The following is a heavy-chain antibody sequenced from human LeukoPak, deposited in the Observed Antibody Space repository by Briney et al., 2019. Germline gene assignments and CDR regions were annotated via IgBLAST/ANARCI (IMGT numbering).Heavy chain of an antibody. V-gene: IGHV4-59*01. Sequence: SETLSLTCTVSGGSISSYYWSWIRQPPGKGLEWIGYIYYSGSTNYNPSLKSRVTISVDTAKNQFSLKLSSVTAADTAVYYCARLVVSQAWFDPWGQGTLVTVSS. CDR1: GGSISSYY. J-gene: IGHJ5*02. CDR2: IYYSGST. D-gene: IGHD2-8*02. CDR3: ARLVVSQAWFDP.